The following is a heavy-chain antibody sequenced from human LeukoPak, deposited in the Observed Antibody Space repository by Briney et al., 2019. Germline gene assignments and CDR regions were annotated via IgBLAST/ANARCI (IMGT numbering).Heavy chain of an antibody. D-gene: IGHD6-13*01. CDR2: ISSSSSYI. Sequence: GGSLRLSCAASGFTFSSYSMNWVRQAPGKGLEWVSSISSSSSYIYYADSVKGRFTISRDNAKNSLYLQMNSLRAEGGGVYYCARVFEEVRKAAAGVDYWGQGTLVTVSS. V-gene: IGHV3-21*01. CDR3: ARVFEEVRKAAAGVDY. CDR1: GFTFSSYS. J-gene: IGHJ4*02.